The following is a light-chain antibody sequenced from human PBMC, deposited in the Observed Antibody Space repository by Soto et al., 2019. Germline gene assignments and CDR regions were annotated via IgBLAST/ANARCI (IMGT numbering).Light chain of an antibody. V-gene: IGKV1-27*01. Sequence: DIQMTQSPSSLSASLGDRVTITCRASQGIGVYLAWFQQKPGKVPRLLIYAASALQSGVPSRFSGGGSGTGFTLTINSLQPEDVATYYCQKYNSAPLTFGGGTKVEIK. CDR3: QKYNSAPLT. CDR2: AAS. J-gene: IGKJ4*01. CDR1: QGIGVY.